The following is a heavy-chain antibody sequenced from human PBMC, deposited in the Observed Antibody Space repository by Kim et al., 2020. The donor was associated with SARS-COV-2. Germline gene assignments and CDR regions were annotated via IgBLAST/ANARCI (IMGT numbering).Heavy chain of an antibody. Sequence: GESLKISCKGSEYSFSVYWIAWVRQMPGKGLEWMGIIYPADSNTMYSPSFEGQVTISADKSISTAYLQWNSLKASDTAMYYCARQPPSYGSGSWNWFDPWGQGTLVTVSS. CDR1: EYSFSVYW. V-gene: IGHV5-51*01. CDR3: ARQPPSYGSGSWNWFDP. D-gene: IGHD3-10*01. CDR2: IYPADSNT. J-gene: IGHJ5*02.